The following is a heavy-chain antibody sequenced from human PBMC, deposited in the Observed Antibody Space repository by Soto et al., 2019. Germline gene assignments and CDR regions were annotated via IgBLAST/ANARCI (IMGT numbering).Heavy chain of an antibody. Sequence: QVQLHESGPGLVKPSETLSLTCTVSGDSISSHYWSWIRQPPGTGLEWIGHIYHSGGTRYNPSLRSRVTISVDTSKNQFSLKLRSVTAADTAVYYCAKNVAVAGFCLDPLGQGILVTVSA. CDR2: IYHSGGT. V-gene: IGHV4-59*11. J-gene: IGHJ5*02. CDR1: GDSISSHY. CDR3: AKNVAVAGFCLDP. D-gene: IGHD6-19*01.